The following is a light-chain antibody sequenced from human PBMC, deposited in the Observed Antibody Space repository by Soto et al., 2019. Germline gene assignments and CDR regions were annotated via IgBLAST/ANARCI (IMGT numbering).Light chain of an antibody. Sequence: QSVLTQPPSVSGAPGQRVTISCTGSSSNFGAGYEVHWYKQLPGTAPTLVIFNNLNRPSGVPERFSGSKSGTSASLVISGLQAEDEADYYCATWDDSLTGVIFGGGTKLTVL. J-gene: IGLJ2*01. CDR2: NNL. CDR3: ATWDDSLTGVI. CDR1: SSNFGAGYE. V-gene: IGLV1-40*01.